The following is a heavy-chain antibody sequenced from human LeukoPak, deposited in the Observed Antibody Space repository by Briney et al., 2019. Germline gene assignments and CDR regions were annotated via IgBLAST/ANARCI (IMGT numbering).Heavy chain of an antibody. V-gene: IGHV4-34*04. D-gene: IGHD4-17*01. CDR2: INHSGYT. CDR3: TRMTTGHDY. CDR1: GVSFDDYY. Sequence: SETLSLTCAVSGVSFDDYYWAWVRQTPGKGLEWIGEINHSGYTNDSPSLKSRATLSVDTSRKQFSLNLRSVAVAVAGIYYGTRMTTGHDYRGQGTLVTVSS. J-gene: IGHJ4*02.